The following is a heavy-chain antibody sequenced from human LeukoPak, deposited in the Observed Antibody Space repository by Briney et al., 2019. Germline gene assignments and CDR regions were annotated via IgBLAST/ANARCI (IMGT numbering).Heavy chain of an antibody. CDR3: AELGITMIGGV. CDR2: ISGSGGST. V-gene: IGHV3-23*01. J-gene: IGHJ6*04. Sequence: GGSLRLSCTDSEFTFSRYAMSWVRHAPGKGLEWVSAISGSGGSTYYADSVKGRFTISRDNAKNSLYLQMNSLRAEDTAVYYCAELGITMIGGVWGKGTTVTISS. D-gene: IGHD3-10*02. CDR1: EFTFSRYA.